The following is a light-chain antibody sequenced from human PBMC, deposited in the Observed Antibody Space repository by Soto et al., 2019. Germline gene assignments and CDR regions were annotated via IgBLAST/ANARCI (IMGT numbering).Light chain of an antibody. CDR3: SSYTSSRAYV. CDR2: EVS. Sequence: QSVLTQPASVSGSPGQSITISCTGTSSDVGGYNYVSWYQQQSGKAPKLMIHEVSNRPSGVSNRFSGSKSGNTASLTISGLQADDEADYYCSSYTSSRAYVFGIGTKVTV. V-gene: IGLV2-14*01. J-gene: IGLJ1*01. CDR1: SSDVGGYNY.